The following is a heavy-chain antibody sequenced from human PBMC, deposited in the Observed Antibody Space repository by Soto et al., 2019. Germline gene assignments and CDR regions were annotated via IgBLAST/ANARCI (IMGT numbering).Heavy chain of an antibody. D-gene: IGHD6-19*01. CDR1: GGSITSSSNGYY. J-gene: IGHJ4*02. Sequence: QLQLQESGPGLVKPSETLSLSCTVSGGSITSSSNGYYWDWVRQPPGKGLEWIVSIDYSGNTYYNPSLKSRVTISADTSQNPFSLRLSSVIATDTAVYHCARQAHSGCHDYWGQGTLVTVSS. V-gene: IGHV4-39*01. CDR3: ARQAHSGCHDY. CDR2: IDYSGNT.